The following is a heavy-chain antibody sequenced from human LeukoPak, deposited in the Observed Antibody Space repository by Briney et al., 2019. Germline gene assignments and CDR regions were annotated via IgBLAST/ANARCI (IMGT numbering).Heavy chain of an antibody. D-gene: IGHD3-10*01. CDR2: INHSGST. CDR1: GGSFSGYY. Sequence: SETLSLTCAVYGGSFSGYYWSWIRQPPGKGLEWIGEINHSGSTNYNPSLKSRGTISVDTSKKQFSLKLTSVTAADTAVYYCARGHNLWFGELLSGEPHSSFDSWGQGTLVTVSS. V-gene: IGHV4-34*01. J-gene: IGHJ4*02. CDR3: ARGHNLWFGELLSGEPHSSFDS.